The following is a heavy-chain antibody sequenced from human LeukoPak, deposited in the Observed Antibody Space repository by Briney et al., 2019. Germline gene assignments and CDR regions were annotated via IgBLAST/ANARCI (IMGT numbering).Heavy chain of an antibody. Sequence: GGSLRLSCSASGFAFSNYGVHWVRQAPGKGLEWVAVIWYDGSYKYYADSVKGRFTISRDNSKNTLYLQMNSLRAEDTAVYYCASDDYGDLVNAFDIWGQGTMVTVSS. CDR3: ASDDYGDLVNAFDI. V-gene: IGHV3-33*01. CDR1: GFAFSNYG. D-gene: IGHD4-17*01. J-gene: IGHJ3*02. CDR2: IWYDGSYK.